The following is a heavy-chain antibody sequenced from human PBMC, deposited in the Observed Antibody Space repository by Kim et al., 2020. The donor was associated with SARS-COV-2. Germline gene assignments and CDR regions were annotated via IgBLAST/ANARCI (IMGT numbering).Heavy chain of an antibody. D-gene: IGHD3-16*01. J-gene: IGHJ4*02. V-gene: IGHV3-15*01. Sequence: GGTTDYAAPVKGRFTISRDDSKNMACLEMNSLTTEDTGLYYCTTRGGLGYWGQGTLVTVS. CDR2: GGTT. CDR3: TTRGGLGY.